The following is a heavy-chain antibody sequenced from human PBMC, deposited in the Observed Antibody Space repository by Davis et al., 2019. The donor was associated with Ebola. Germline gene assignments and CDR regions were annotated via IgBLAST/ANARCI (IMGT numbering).Heavy chain of an antibody. J-gene: IGHJ4*02. CDR2: IISNSGGT. V-gene: IGHV1-2*06. CDR3: ARGHNYAHEY. Sequence: ASVKVSCKASGYTFTGYNMHWVRQAPGHGLEWMGRIISNSGGTNYAQKFQGRVTMTRDTSISTVYMELSSLRYDDTADYYCARGHNYAHEYWGQGTLVTVSS. D-gene: IGHD4-11*01. CDR1: GYTFTGYN.